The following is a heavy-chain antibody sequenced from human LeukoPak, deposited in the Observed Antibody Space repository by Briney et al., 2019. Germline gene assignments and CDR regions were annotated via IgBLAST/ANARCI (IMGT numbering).Heavy chain of an antibody. D-gene: IGHD3-16*01. J-gene: IGHJ3*02. CDR2: ISGSGGST. CDR1: GFIVRDNY. Sequence: GGSLRLSCAASGFIVRDNYMSWVRQAPGKGLEWVSAISGSGGSTYYADSVKGRFTISRDNSKNTLYLQMNSLRAEDTAVYYCAKRMYPRGEDAFDIWGQGTMVTVSS. CDR3: AKRMYPRGEDAFDI. V-gene: IGHV3-23*01.